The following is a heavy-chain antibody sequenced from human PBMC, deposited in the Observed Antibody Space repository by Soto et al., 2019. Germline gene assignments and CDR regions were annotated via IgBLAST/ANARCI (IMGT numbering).Heavy chain of an antibody. Sequence: QVQLVQSGAEVKKPGASVKVSCKASGYSFTTYGISWVRQAPGQGLEWMGWISTYNGNTNYAQKLQGRVTMTTDTSTSTAYMELRSLRSDDTAVYYCGRVSSGWYGPEYFDLWGRGNLVTVSS. CDR3: GRVSSGWYGPEYFDL. D-gene: IGHD6-19*01. CDR2: ISTYNGNT. V-gene: IGHV1-18*01. CDR1: GYSFTTYG. J-gene: IGHJ2*01.